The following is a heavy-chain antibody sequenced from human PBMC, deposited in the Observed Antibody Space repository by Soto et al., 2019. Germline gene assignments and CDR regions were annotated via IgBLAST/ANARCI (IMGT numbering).Heavy chain of an antibody. Sequence: ASVKVSCTASGYTFTNYAMHWVRQAPGQSLEWMGWINAGNGNTKYSQKFQGRVTITRDTSASTAYMELSSLRSEDTAVYYCARFYSSGSGWLYYYYYGMDVWGQGTTVTVSS. CDR2: INAGNGNT. CDR3: ARFYSSGSGWLYYYYYGMDV. J-gene: IGHJ6*02. CDR1: GYTFTNYA. V-gene: IGHV1-3*01. D-gene: IGHD6-19*01.